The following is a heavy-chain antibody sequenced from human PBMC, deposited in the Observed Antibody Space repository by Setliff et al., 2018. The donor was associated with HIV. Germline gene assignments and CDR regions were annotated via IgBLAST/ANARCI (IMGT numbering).Heavy chain of an antibody. CDR2: MYYSGDT. CDR1: GGSISGRSYY. J-gene: IGHJ4*02. V-gene: IGHV4-39*01. CDR3: ARATVAIFGVVTAILHYFDY. Sequence: PSETLSLTCNVSGGSISGRSYYWGWIRQPPGKGLESIGSMYYSGDTYYKSSLKSRVTISVDTTKNQFSLTLRSVTASDTAVYYCARATVAIFGVVTAILHYFDYWGQGTLVTVSS. D-gene: IGHD3-3*01.